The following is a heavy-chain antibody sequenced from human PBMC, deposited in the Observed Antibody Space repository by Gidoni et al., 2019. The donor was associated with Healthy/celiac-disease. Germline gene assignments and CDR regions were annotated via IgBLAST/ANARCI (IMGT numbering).Heavy chain of an antibody. CDR3: TPGIAAAGT. CDR1: GFTFSGSA. V-gene: IGHV3-73*02. J-gene: IGHJ4*02. Sequence: EVQLVESGGGLVQPGGSLKLSCAASGFTFSGSAMHWVRQASGKGLEWVGRIRSKANSYATAYAASVKGRFTISRDDSKNTAYLQMNSLKTEDTAVYYCTPGIAAAGTWGQGTLVTVSS. CDR2: IRSKANSYAT. D-gene: IGHD6-13*01.